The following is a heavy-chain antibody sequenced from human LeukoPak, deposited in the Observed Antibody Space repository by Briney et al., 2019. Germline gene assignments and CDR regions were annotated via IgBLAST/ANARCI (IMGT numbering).Heavy chain of an antibody. CDR2: IKSKTDGGTK. J-gene: IGHJ4*02. CDR3: ATGRSGYFDS. V-gene: IGHV3-15*01. CDR1: GLTLSNAW. Sequence: GGSLRLSCAASGLTLSNAWMTWVRQAPGKGLEWVARIKSKTDGGTKDYAAPGKGTFTISRDDSENPVYLQMNSLKIEDTAVYYCATGRSGYFDSWGQGTLVFVSS.